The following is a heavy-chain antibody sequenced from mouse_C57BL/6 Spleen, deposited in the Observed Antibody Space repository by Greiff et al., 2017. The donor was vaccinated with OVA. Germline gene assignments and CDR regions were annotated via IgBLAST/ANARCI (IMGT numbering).Heavy chain of an antibody. D-gene: IGHD6-1*01. Sequence: VMLVESGPGLVQPSQSLSITCTVSCFSLTSYGVHWVRQSPGKGLEWLGVIWRGGSTAYNAAFMSRLSITKDNSKSQVFFKMNSLQADDTAIYYCAKDGASFAYWGQGTLVTVSA. CDR2: IWRGGST. CDR1: CFSLTSYG. J-gene: IGHJ3*01. V-gene: IGHV2-5*01. CDR3: AKDGASFAY.